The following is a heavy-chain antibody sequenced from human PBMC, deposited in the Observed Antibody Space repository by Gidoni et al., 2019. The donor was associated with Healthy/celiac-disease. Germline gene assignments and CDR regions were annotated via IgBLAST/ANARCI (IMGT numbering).Heavy chain of an antibody. CDR3: ARDTVGATTDATHFDY. CDR2: ISYDGSNK. V-gene: IGHV3-30*14. Sequence: QVQLVESGGGVVPPGRSLRLSWAASGFTFSRFAMHWVRPAPGKGVEWVAVISYDGSNKYYADSVKGRFTISRDNSKNTLYLQMNSLRAEDTAVYYCARDTVGATTDATHFDYWGQGTLVTVSS. CDR1: GFTFSRFA. D-gene: IGHD1-26*01. J-gene: IGHJ4*02.